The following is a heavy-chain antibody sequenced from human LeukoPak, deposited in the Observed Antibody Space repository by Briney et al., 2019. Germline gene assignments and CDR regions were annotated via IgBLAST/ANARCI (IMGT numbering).Heavy chain of an antibody. V-gene: IGHV4-30-4*08. D-gene: IGHD5-18*01. CDR2: IYYSGST. Sequence: SQTLSLTCTVSGGSISSGDYYWSWIRQPPGKGLEWIGYIYYSGSTYYNPSLKSRVTISVGTSKNQFSLKLSSVTAADTAVYYCARGGYSYGLEFDYWGQGTLVTVSS. J-gene: IGHJ4*02. CDR3: ARGGYSYGLEFDY. CDR1: GGSISSGDYY.